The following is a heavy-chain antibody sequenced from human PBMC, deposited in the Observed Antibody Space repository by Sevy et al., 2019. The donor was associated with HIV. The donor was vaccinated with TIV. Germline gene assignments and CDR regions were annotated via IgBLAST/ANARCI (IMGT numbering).Heavy chain of an antibody. D-gene: IGHD6-19*01. CDR3: AKDIIAVVGDAFDI. CDR1: GFTFTTYA. V-gene: IGHV3-23*01. J-gene: IGHJ3*02. Sequence: GGSLRLSCTASGFTFTTYAMSWVRQAPGKGLEWVSAISGPIGDTYYAYSVKGRFTISRDNSKNTLYLQMNSLRAEDTAVYYCAKDIIAVVGDAFDIWGQGTMVTVSS. CDR2: ISGPIGDT.